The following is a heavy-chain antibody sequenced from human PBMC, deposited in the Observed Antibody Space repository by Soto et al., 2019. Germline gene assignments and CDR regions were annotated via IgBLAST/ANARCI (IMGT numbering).Heavy chain of an antibody. CDR3: AREPDYGDELYFDY. J-gene: IGHJ4*02. Sequence: ASVKVSCKASGGTFSSYTISWVRQAPGQGLEWMGRIIPILGIANYAQKFQGRVTITADKSTSTAYMELSSLRSEDTAVYYCAREPDYGDELYFDYWGQGTLVTVSS. D-gene: IGHD4-17*01. CDR1: GGTFSSYT. V-gene: IGHV1-69*04. CDR2: IIPILGIA.